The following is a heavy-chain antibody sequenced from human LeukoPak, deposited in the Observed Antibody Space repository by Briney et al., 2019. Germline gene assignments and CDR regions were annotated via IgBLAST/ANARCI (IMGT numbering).Heavy chain of an antibody. Sequence: QPGGSLRLSCAASGFTFSSYGMHWVRQAPGKGLEWVAFIRYDGSDKYYADSVKGRFTISRDNSKNTLYLHMNSLRAEDTAVYYCAKDPSWHNYFDYWGQGTLVTVSS. CDR3: AKDPSWHNYFDY. J-gene: IGHJ4*02. V-gene: IGHV3-30*02. CDR1: GFTFSSYG. D-gene: IGHD2-21*01. CDR2: IRYDGSDK.